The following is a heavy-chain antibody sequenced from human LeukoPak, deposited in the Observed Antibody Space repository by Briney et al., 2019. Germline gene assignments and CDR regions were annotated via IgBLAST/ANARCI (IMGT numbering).Heavy chain of an antibody. Sequence: ASVKVSCKASGYTLSGYGISWLRQAPGQGLEWVGWITTYNGDKKYSEKFQGRITMTTDTSTSTYYMELRSLRSDDTAIYYCARDRSNGVCYPRDYWGQGTLVIVPT. J-gene: IGHJ4*02. V-gene: IGHV1-18*01. CDR3: ARDRSNGVCYPRDY. CDR2: ITTYNGDK. CDR1: GYTLSGYG. D-gene: IGHD2-8*01.